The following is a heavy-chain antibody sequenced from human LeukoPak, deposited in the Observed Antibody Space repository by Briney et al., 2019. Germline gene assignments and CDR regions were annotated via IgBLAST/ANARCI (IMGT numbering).Heavy chain of an antibody. CDR1: GGSISSYY. Sequence: SETLSLTCTVSGGSISSYYWSWIRQPPGKGPEWIGYIYYGGSTNYNPSLKSRVTISVDTSKNQFSLKLSSVTAADTAVYYCAIMTYYDFWSGYSGGGAFDIWGQGTMVTVSS. CDR2: IYYGGST. D-gene: IGHD3-3*01. CDR3: AIMTYYDFWSGYSGGGAFDI. V-gene: IGHV4-59*01. J-gene: IGHJ3*02.